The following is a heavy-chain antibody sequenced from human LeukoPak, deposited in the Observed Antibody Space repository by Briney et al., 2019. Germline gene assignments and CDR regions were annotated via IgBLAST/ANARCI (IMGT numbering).Heavy chain of an antibody. D-gene: IGHD5-18*01. CDR3: ARLNVDTTMAHDY. V-gene: IGHV4-59*01. J-gene: IGHJ4*02. Sequence: SETLSLTCTVSGGSISSYYWNWIRQPLGKGLEWIGYIYYSGSTNHNPSLKSRVTISVDTSKNQFSLKLSSVTAADTAVYYCARLNVDTTMAHDYWGQGTLVTVSS. CDR2: IYYSGST. CDR1: GGSISSYY.